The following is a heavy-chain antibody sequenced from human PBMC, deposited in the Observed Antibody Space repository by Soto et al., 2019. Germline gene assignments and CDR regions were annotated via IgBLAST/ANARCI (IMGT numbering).Heavy chain of an antibody. CDR1: GFSLSTPRGEG. Sequence: QITLKESGPTLVNPTQTLTLTCTFSGFSLSTPRGEGVGWIRQPPGKALEWLAFIYWDDETRYSPSLQSRLTITKDTAKNQVVLIRTNMDTVDTATYSCAHIIGICGYYEGFAYWGQGALVTVSS. D-gene: IGHD3-22*01. CDR3: AHIIGICGYYEGFAY. J-gene: IGHJ4*02. CDR2: IYWDDET. V-gene: IGHV2-5*02.